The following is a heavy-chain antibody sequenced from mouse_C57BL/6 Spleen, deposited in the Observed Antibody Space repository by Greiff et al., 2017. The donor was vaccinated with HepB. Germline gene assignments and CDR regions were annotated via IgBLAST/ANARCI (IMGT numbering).Heavy chain of an antibody. CDR1: GFTFTDYY. CDR2: IRNKANGYTT. D-gene: IGHD2-2*01. V-gene: IGHV7-3*01. J-gene: IGHJ4*01. Sequence: EVMLVESGGGLVQPGGSLSLSCAASGFTFTDYYMSWVRQPPGKALEWLGFIRNKANGYTTEYSASVKGRFTISRDNSQSILYLQMNALRAEDSATYYCARDGYYDAMDYWGQGTSVTVSS. CDR3: ARDGYYDAMDY.